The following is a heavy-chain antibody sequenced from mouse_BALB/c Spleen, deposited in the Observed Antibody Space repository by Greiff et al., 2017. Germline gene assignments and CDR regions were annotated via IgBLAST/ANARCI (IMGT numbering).Heavy chain of an antibody. V-gene: IGHV5-6-3*01. CDR3: ARDSPYYGNYGRYFDV. CDR1: GFTFSSYG. J-gene: IGHJ1*01. CDR2: INSNGGST. Sequence: EVQVVESGGGLVQPGGSLKLSCAASGFTFSSYGMSWVRQTPDKRLELVATINSNGGSTYYPDSVKGRFTISRDNAKNTLYLQMSSLKSEDTAMYYCARDSPYYGNYGRYFDVWGAGTTVTVSS. D-gene: IGHD2-10*01.